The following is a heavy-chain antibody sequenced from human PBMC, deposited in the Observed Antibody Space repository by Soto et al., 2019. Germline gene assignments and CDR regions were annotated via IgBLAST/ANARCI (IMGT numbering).Heavy chain of an antibody. Sequence: ASVKVSCKASGYTFTGYYMHWVRQAPGQGLEWMGWINPNSGGTNYARKFQGWVTMTRDTSISTAYMELSRLRSDDTAVYYCARDLRGYSYAYGMDVWGQGTTVTVSS. J-gene: IGHJ6*02. CDR1: GYTFTGYY. V-gene: IGHV1-2*04. CDR3: ARDLRGYSYAYGMDV. CDR2: INPNSGGT. D-gene: IGHD5-18*01.